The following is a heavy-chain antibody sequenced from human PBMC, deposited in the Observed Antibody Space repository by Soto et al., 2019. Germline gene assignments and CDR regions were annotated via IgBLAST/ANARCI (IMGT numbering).Heavy chain of an antibody. CDR2: IPQEGVDG. V-gene: IGHV3-7*03. J-gene: IGHJ6*02. D-gene: IGHD2-8*02. CDR3: ARDHLILTAHDFFYGSDV. CDR1: GFVFSMYS. Sequence: GGSLRLSCEVSGFVFSMYSMSWVRQTPGKGLEWVAKIPQEGVDGHYADSVKGRFTISRDNGKNSLYLQMNNLRAEDTAVYYCARDHLILTAHDFFYGSDVWGRGATVTVSS.